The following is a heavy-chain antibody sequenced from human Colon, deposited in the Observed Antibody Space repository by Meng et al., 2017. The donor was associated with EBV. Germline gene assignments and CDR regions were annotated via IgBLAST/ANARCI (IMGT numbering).Heavy chain of an antibody. J-gene: IGHJ4*02. CDR1: GGSSSNSY. D-gene: IGHD3-3*01. CDR3: RNAFCSAEAGCSDQ. V-gene: IGHV4-34*01. Sequence: QGQLQQWGPGLLKPSETLSITCADYGGSSSNSYWSWIRQPPGKRLEWIGEINESGSTKYNPSLKSRVTILMDTSKNQFSLRLSSVTAADTAVYYCRNAFCSAEAGCSDQWGQGTLVTVSS. CDR2: INESGST.